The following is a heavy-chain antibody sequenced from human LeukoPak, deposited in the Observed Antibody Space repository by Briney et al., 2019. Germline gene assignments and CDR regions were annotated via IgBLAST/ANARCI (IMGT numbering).Heavy chain of an antibody. J-gene: IGHJ6*02. CDR1: GFTFSSYE. CDR3: AREGYCSSTSCVYGMDV. V-gene: IGHV3-48*03. Sequence: WGSLRLSCAASGFTFSSYEMNWVRQAPGKGLEWVSYISSSGSTIYYADSVKGRFTISRDNAKNSLYLQMNSLRAEDTAVYYCAREGYCSSTSCVYGMDVWGQGTTVTVSS. D-gene: IGHD2-2*01. CDR2: ISSSGSTI.